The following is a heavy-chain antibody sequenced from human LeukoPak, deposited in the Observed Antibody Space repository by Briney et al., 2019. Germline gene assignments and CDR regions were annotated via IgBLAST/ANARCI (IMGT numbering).Heavy chain of an antibody. CDR2: INHSGST. Sequence: SETLSLTCAVYGGSFSGYYWSWIRQPPGKGLEWIGEINHSGSTNYNPSLRSRVTISVDTSKNQFSLKLSSVTAADTAVYYCARVGYYDSSGYYDYWGQGTLVTVSS. D-gene: IGHD3-22*01. V-gene: IGHV4-34*01. J-gene: IGHJ4*02. CDR1: GGSFSGYY. CDR3: ARVGYYDSSGYYDY.